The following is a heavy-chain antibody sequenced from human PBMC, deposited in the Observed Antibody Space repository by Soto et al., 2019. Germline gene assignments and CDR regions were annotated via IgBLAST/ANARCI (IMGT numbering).Heavy chain of an antibody. D-gene: IGHD3-22*01. Sequence: GPSVKVSCKASGYTFTRYGIHSARQATGQRLELTGWINAGNGNQKYSVKFQGRVTITRDTSASAAYLELSSLRSEDTDVYYCARDLNDSSADYHHYYYGMDVWGQGTTVTVSS. CDR1: GYTFTRYG. V-gene: IGHV1-3*01. CDR3: ARDLNDSSADYHHYYYGMDV. CDR2: INAGNGNQ. J-gene: IGHJ6*02.